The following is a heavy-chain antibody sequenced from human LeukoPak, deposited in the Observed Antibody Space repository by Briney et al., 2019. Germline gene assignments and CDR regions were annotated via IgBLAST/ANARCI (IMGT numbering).Heavy chain of an antibody. Sequence: PGGSLRLSCVGSGFTFKDYWMHWVRHAPGKGLVWVSRINPDGSDTNYADSVKDRFTISRDNAKSTLYLQMSSLRVEDTAVYYCAYQLLPSWGQGTPVTVSS. CDR2: INPDGSDT. V-gene: IGHV3-74*01. CDR1: GFTFKDYW. D-gene: IGHD2-15*01. CDR3: AYQLLPS. J-gene: IGHJ4*02.